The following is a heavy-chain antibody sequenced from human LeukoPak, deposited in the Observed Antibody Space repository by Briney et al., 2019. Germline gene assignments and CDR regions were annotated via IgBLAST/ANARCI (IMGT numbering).Heavy chain of an antibody. CDR3: ARARNYDFWSGLYYYYGMDV. CDR2: IIPIFGTA. CDR1: GGTFSSYA. Sequence: PVKVSCKASGGTFSSYAISWVRQAPGQGLEWMGGIIPIFGTANYAQKFQGRVTITADESTSTAYMELSSLRSEDTAVYYCARARNYDFWSGLYYYYGMDVWGQGTTVTVSS. J-gene: IGHJ6*02. V-gene: IGHV1-69*13. D-gene: IGHD3-3*01.